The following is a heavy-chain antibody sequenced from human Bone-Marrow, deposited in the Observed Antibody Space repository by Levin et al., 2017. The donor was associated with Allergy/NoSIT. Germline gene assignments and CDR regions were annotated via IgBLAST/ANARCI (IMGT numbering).Heavy chain of an antibody. CDR3: ASDTRRDSNYLSFLLKPKRHYYYGMDV. Sequence: RASVKVSCKASGGTFSSYAISWVRQAPGQGLEWMGGIIPIFGTANYAQKFQGRVTITADESTSTAYMELSSLRSEDTAVYYCASDTRRDSNYLSFLLKPKRHYYYGMDVWGQGTTVTVSS. J-gene: IGHJ6*02. D-gene: IGHD4-11*01. CDR1: GGTFSSYA. V-gene: IGHV1-69*13. CDR2: IIPIFGTA.